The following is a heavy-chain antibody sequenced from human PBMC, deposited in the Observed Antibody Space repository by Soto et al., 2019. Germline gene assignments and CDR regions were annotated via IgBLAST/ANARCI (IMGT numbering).Heavy chain of an antibody. J-gene: IGHJ6*02. Sequence: EVQLVESGGGLLQPGGSLRLSCAVSGSTFSNDWMHWVRQAPGKGLVWVSHINSDGSSTNYGDFVKGRFTIARDNAKNTVYLQMNSLRAEDTAVYYCARDRSYSLDVWGQGTTVTVSS. CDR3: ARDRSYSLDV. CDR1: GSTFSNDW. CDR2: INSDGSST. V-gene: IGHV3-74*01.